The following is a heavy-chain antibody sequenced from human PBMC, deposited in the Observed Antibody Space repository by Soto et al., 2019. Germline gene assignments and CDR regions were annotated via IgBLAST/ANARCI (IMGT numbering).Heavy chain of an antibody. CDR1: GFTFSDYY. V-gene: IGHV3-11*06. J-gene: IGHJ3*02. CDR2: ISSSSSYT. CDR3: ARVYYDYVWGEGAFDI. Sequence: PGGSLRLSCAASGFTFSDYYMSWIRQAPGKGLEWVSYISSSSSYTNYADSVKGRFTISRDNAKYSLYLQMNSLRAEDTAVYYCARVYYDYVWGEGAFDIWGQGTMVTVSS. D-gene: IGHD3-16*01.